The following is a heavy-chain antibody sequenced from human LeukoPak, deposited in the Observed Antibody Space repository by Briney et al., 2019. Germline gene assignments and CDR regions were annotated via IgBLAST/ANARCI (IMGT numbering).Heavy chain of an antibody. CDR3: AKDGFLTAVGSGKGGLGYYGMDV. CDR1: GFTFSSYG. Sequence: GGSLRLSCAASGFTFSSYGMHWVRQAPGKGLEWVAVISYDGSNKYYADSVKGRFTISRDNSKNTLYLQMNSLRAEDTAVYYCAKDGFLTAVGSGKGGLGYYGMDVWGQGTTVTVSS. J-gene: IGHJ6*02. D-gene: IGHD3-10*01. CDR2: ISYDGSNK. V-gene: IGHV3-30*18.